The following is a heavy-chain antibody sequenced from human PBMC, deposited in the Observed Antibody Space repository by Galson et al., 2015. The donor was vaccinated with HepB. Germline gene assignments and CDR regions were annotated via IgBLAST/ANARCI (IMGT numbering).Heavy chain of an antibody. Sequence: SVKVSCKASGYTFTSYYIHWVRQAPGLGPEWMGIIKANSGSTGYAQRFLGRVTMTRDTSTSTVHMELSSLRSEDTAVYYCARSDCSSPTCTLGDSYYGMDVWGQGTTVTVSS. V-gene: IGHV1-46*01. CDR2: IKANSGST. J-gene: IGHJ6*02. D-gene: IGHD2-2*01. CDR1: GYTFTSYY. CDR3: ARSDCSSPTCTLGDSYYGMDV.